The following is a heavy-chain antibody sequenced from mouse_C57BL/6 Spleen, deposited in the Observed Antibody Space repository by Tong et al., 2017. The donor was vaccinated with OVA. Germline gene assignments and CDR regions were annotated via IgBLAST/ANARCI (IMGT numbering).Heavy chain of an antibody. CDR3: ARDYYCSSFHAMDY. V-gene: IGHV14-4*01. J-gene: IGHJ4*01. CDR2: IDPENGDT. Sequence: EVQLQESGAELVKPGASVKLSCTASGFNIKDDYMHWVKQRPEQGLEWIGWIDPENGDTEYASKFQGKATITADTSSNTAYLQLSSLTSEDTAVYYCARDYYCSSFHAMDYWGQGTSVTVSS. D-gene: IGHD1-1*01. CDR1: GFNIKDDY.